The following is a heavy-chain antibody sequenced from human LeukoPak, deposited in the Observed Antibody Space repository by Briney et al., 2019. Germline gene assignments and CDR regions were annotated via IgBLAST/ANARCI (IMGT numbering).Heavy chain of an antibody. Sequence: PSETLSLTCTVSGGSISSSGYYWSWIRQHPGRGLEWIGYIYYTGSTYYNPSLKSRATISVDTSKNQFSLKLSSVTAADTAVYYCARECCSGGSCYLDYWGQGTLVTVSP. D-gene: IGHD2-15*01. CDR1: GGSISSSGYY. J-gene: IGHJ4*02. V-gene: IGHV4-31*03. CDR2: IYYTGST. CDR3: ARECCSGGSCYLDY.